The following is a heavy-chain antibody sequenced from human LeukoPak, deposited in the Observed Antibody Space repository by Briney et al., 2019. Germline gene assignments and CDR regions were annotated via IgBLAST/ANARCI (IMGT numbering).Heavy chain of an antibody. CDR3: ARVIEADTAMVRAFDY. D-gene: IGHD5-18*01. Sequence: ASVKVSCKASGYTFTGYYMHWVRQAPGQGLEWMGWINPNSGGTNYAQKFQGRVTMTRDTSISTAFMELSRLTSDDTAVYYCARVIEADTAMVRAFDYWGQGTLVTVSS. CDR1: GYTFTGYY. J-gene: IGHJ4*02. CDR2: INPNSGGT. V-gene: IGHV1-2*02.